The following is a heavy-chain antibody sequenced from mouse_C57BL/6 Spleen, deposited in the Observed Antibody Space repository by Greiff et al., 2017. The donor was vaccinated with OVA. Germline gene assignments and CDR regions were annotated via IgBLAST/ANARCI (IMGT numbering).Heavy chain of an antibody. Sequence: EVQLVESGGGLVKPGGSLKLSCAASGFTFSSYTMSWVRQTPEKRLEWVATISGGGGHTYYPDSVKGRFTISRDNAKNTLYLQMSSLRSEDTALYYGARRHEKAGTGFDYWGQGTTLTVSS. J-gene: IGHJ2*01. CDR1: GFTFSSYT. D-gene: IGHD4-1*01. V-gene: IGHV5-9*01. CDR3: ARRHEKAGTGFDY. CDR2: ISGGGGHT.